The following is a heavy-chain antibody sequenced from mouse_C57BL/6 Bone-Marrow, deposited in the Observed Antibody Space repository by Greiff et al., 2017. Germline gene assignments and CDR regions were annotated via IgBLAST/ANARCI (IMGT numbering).Heavy chain of an antibody. CDR1: GFSFNTYA. J-gene: IGHJ1*03. Sequence: EVQVVESGGGLVQPKGSLKLSCAASGFSFNTYAMNWVRQAPGKGLEWVARIRSKSNNYATYYADSVKDRFTISRDDSESMLYLQMNNLKTEDTAMYYCVRHGGYDYDVNWYFDVWGTGTTVTVSS. V-gene: IGHV10-1*01. CDR3: VRHGGYDYDVNWYFDV. D-gene: IGHD2-4*01. CDR2: IRSKSNNYAT.